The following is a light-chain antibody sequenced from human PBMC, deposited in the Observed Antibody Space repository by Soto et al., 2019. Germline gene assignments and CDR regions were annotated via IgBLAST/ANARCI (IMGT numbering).Light chain of an antibody. V-gene: IGKV3-15*01. J-gene: IGKJ4*01. CDR2: GAS. CDR1: QSVSSN. CDR3: KQYYSYPPT. Sequence: EIVMPQSPATLSVSPGESSTLSCRASQSVSSNLAWYQQKPGQAPRLLIYGASTRATGIPARFSGSGSGTEFTLTISSLQSEDFATYYCKQYYSYPPTVGGGNKVDIK.